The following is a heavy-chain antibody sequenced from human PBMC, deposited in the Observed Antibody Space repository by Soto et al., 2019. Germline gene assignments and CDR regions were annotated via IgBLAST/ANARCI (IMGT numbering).Heavy chain of an antibody. V-gene: IGHV3-21*06. Sequence: VHLVESGGGLVKPGGSLRLSCAASGFNLSSHSMNWVRQAPGKGLEWVSSISSTSSYIYYADSVRGRFTISRDNAQNSLYLQMNSLRVEDTAMYYCARGEWVTAVTTVDYWGQGTLVTVSS. CDR2: ISSTSSYI. CDR3: ARGEWVTAVTTVDY. J-gene: IGHJ4*02. D-gene: IGHD4-17*01. CDR1: GFNLSSHS.